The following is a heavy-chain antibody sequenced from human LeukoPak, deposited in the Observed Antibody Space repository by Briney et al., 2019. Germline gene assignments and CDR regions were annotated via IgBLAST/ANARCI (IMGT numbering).Heavy chain of an antibody. Sequence: GGSLRLSCAASGFTFRSYAMSWVRQAPGKGLEWVSTISASGGSTGYADSVKGRFTISRDNAQNSLYLQMNSLRAEDSSVYYCARPTTVTTISADAFDIWGQGTMVTVSS. J-gene: IGHJ3*02. D-gene: IGHD4-17*01. CDR2: ISASGGST. CDR1: GFTFRSYA. CDR3: ARPTTVTTISADAFDI. V-gene: IGHV3-23*01.